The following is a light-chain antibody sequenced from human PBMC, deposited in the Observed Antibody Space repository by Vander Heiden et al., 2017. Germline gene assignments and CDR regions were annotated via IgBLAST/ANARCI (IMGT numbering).Light chain of an antibody. J-gene: IGKJ4*01. V-gene: IGKV3-20*01. Sequence: EIVLTQSPGTLSLSPGERVTLSCRASQSVARSYLAWYQQNPGQAPRLLIYATSTRASGIPDRFSGNGSETDFSLTISRLEPEDFAVYYCHQDVSSPLTFGGGTKVDIK. CDR2: ATS. CDR1: QSVARSY. CDR3: HQDVSSPLT.